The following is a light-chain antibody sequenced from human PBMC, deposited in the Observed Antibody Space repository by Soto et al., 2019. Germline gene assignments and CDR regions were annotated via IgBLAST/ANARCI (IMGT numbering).Light chain of an antibody. CDR3: CSYAGSGTRVV. CDR2: DVS. Sequence: QSALTQPASVSGSPGQSITISCTGASSDVGTYNLVSWYQQHPGKAPKLMIYDVSKRPSGVPNRFSASKSGNTASLTISGLQAEDEADYYCCSYAGSGTRVVFGGGTKLTVL. V-gene: IGLV2-23*02. J-gene: IGLJ2*01. CDR1: SSDVGTYNL.